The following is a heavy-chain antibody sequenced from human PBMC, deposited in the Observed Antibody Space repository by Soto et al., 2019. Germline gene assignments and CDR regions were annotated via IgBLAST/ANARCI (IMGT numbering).Heavy chain of an antibody. CDR1: GFTFSTYA. CDR2: MSSSSGGT. D-gene: IGHD4-4*01. V-gene: IGHV3-23*01. CDR3: AKPAAPGRTALTTAFDS. J-gene: IGHJ4*02. Sequence: EVQLLESGGGLVQPGGSLRLSCAASGFTFSTYALSWVRQAPGKGLEWVSAMSSSSGGTYYAGSVKGRFTISRDNSKNMLYLQMNSLTAEDTAVYYCAKPAAPGRTALTTAFDSWGQGTLVTVSS.